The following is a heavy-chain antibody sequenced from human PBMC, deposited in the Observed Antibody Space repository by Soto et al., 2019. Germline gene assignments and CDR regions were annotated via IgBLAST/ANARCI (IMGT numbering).Heavy chain of an antibody. D-gene: IGHD4-17*01. CDR1: GFTVSSNY. J-gene: IGHJ1*01. V-gene: IGHV3-66*01. CDR3: ARDFVHGDHPEYFQH. Sequence: EVQLVESGGGLVQPGGSLRLSCAASGFTVSSNYMSWVRQAPGKGLEWVSVIYSGGSTYYADSVKGRFTISRDNSKNTLSLQMKRLRAYATAVYYCARDFVHGDHPEYFQHWGQGTLVTVSS. CDR2: IYSGGST.